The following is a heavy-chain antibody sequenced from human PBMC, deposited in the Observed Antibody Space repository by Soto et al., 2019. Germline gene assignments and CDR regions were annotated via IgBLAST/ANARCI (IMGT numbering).Heavy chain of an antibody. CDR3: ARWYYGSGCYWGGMDV. J-gene: IGHJ6*02. V-gene: IGHV1-2*04. CDR1: GYTFTGYY. Sequence: GASVKVSCKASGYTFTGYYMHWVRQAPGQGLEWMGWINPNSGGTNYAQKFQGWVTMTRDTSISTAYMELSRLRSDDTAVYYCARWYYGSGCYWGGMDVWGQGTTVTVSS. D-gene: IGHD3-10*01. CDR2: INPNSGGT.